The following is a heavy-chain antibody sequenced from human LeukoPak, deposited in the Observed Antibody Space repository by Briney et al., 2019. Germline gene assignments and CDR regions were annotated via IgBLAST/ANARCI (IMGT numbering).Heavy chain of an antibody. J-gene: IGHJ4*02. Sequence: PSETLSLTCTVSGGSISSYYWSWIRQPPGKGLEWIGYIYYSGSTNYSPSLKSRVTISVDTSKNQFSLKLSSVTAADTAVYYCARGGALEIFDYWGQGTLVTVSS. CDR2: IYYSGST. CDR3: ARGGALEIFDY. V-gene: IGHV4-59*01. D-gene: IGHD5-24*01. CDR1: GGSISSYY.